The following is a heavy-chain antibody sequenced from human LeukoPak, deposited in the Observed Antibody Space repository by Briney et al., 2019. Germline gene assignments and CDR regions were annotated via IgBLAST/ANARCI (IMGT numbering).Heavy chain of an antibody. CDR2: IYYNGAT. CDR3: ARFRGYCSGGSCYYNWFDP. CDR1: GGSISTYY. J-gene: IGHJ5*02. V-gene: IGHV4-59*12. Sequence: SETLSLTCTVSGGSISTYYWSWIRQPPGKGLEWIGYIYYNGATDYNPSLKSRVTISVDTSKNQFSLKLSSVTAADTAVYYCARFRGYCSGGSCYYNWFDPWGQGTLVTVSS. D-gene: IGHD2-15*01.